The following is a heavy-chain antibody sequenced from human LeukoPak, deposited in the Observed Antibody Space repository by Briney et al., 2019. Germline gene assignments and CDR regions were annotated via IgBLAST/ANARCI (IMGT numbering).Heavy chain of an antibody. Sequence: SETLSLTCAVYGGSFSGYYWSWIRQPPGKGLEWIGEINHSGSTNYNPSLKSRVTMSVDTSKNQFSLKLSSVTAADTAVYYCAGETIFGVVMTYNWFDPWGQGTLVTVSS. D-gene: IGHD3-3*01. CDR1: GGSFSGYY. CDR3: AGETIFGVVMTYNWFDP. V-gene: IGHV4-34*01. J-gene: IGHJ5*02. CDR2: INHSGST.